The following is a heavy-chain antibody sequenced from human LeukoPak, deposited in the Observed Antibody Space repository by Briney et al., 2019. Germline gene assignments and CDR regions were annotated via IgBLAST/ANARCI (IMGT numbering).Heavy chain of an antibody. D-gene: IGHD5-12*01. J-gene: IGHJ4*02. CDR2: IDYSGST. V-gene: IGHV4-59*01. Sequence: PSETLSLTCTVSGGSISSYYWSWIRQPPGKGLEWVGYIDYSGSTNYNPSLKNRVTISVATSKNQFSLKLSSVTAADTAVYDCARGRYSGCGCGFDYWGQGTLVTVSS. CDR3: ARGRYSGCGCGFDY. CDR1: GGSISSYY.